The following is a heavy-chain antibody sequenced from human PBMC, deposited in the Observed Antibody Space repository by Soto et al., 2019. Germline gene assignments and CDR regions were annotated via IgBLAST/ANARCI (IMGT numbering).Heavy chain of an antibody. CDR3: ARPPSVGAREAFDI. J-gene: IGHJ3*02. V-gene: IGHV5-51*01. D-gene: IGHD1-26*01. Sequence: PGESLKISCKGSVYSFSRYWIVWLRQMPGKGLEWMGIIFPGDSDTRYSPSFQGQVTISADKSISTAYLQWSSLKASDTAMYYCARPPSVGAREAFDIWGQGTMVTVSS. CDR1: VYSFSRYW. CDR2: IFPGDSDT.